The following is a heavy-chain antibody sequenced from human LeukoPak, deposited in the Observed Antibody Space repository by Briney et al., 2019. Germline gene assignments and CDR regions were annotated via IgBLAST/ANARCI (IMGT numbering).Heavy chain of an antibody. Sequence: GGSLRLSCAASGFTFSSYGVHWVRQAPGKGLEWVAFIRYDGSNKYYADSVKGRFTISRDNSKNTLYLQMNSLRAEDTAVYYCAKDGPYCSGGSCYSGRIDYWGQGTLVTVSS. V-gene: IGHV3-30*02. J-gene: IGHJ4*02. CDR2: IRYDGSNK. CDR1: GFTFSSYG. D-gene: IGHD2-15*01. CDR3: AKDGPYCSGGSCYSGRIDY.